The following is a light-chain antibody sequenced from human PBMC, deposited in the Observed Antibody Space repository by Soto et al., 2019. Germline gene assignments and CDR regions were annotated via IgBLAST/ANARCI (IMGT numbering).Light chain of an antibody. Sequence: EIVLTQSPGTLSLSPGERATLSCRASQSVSSSYLAWYQQKPGQAPRLLIYGAASRATGIPGRFSGGGSGTDFTLTISRLEPEDFAVYYCQQFGSSPPTFGQGTEVEIK. V-gene: IGKV3-20*01. J-gene: IGKJ1*01. CDR2: GAA. CDR1: QSVSSSY. CDR3: QQFGSSPPT.